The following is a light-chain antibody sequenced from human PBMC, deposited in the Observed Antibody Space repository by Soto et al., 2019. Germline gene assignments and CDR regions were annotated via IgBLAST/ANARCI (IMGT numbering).Light chain of an antibody. CDR2: GVT. Sequence: QSALTQPTSVSGSPGQSITISCTGTHNDIGTYDYVSWYQQHPGRASRLLIHGVTTRPSGISSRFSGAKSGLTASLTISGLQPEDEADYYCSSFTSNRIYVFGPGTKLPVL. V-gene: IGLV2-14*03. J-gene: IGLJ1*01. CDR3: SSFTSNRIYV. CDR1: HNDIGTYDY.